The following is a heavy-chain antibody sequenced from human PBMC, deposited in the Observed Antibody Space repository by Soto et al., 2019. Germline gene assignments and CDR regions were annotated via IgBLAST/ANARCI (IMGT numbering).Heavy chain of an antibody. D-gene: IGHD5-12*01. CDR1: GGSFSGYY. Sequence: EPLSLTCAVYGGSFSGYYWSWIRQPPGKGLEWIGEINHSGSTNYNPSLKSRVTISVDTSKNQFSLKLSSVTAADTAVYYCAKGGYDLYYFDYWGQGTLVTVSS. CDR2: INHSGST. V-gene: IGHV4-34*01. J-gene: IGHJ4*02. CDR3: AKGGYDLYYFDY.